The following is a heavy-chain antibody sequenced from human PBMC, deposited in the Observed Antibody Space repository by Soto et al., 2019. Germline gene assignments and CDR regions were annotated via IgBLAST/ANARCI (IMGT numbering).Heavy chain of an antibody. CDR2: IYWNDDK. Sequence: QITLKESGPTLVKPTQTLTLTCTFSGFSLSTSGVGVGWIRQPPGKALEWLALIYWNDDKRYSPSLKSRLTITKDTSKNQVVLTMTNMDPVDTATYYCAHSSGRSSWWSIDYYYYGMDVWGQGTTVTVSS. D-gene: IGHD6-13*01. J-gene: IGHJ6*02. CDR3: AHSSGRSSWWSIDYYYYGMDV. CDR1: GFSLSTSGVG. V-gene: IGHV2-5*01.